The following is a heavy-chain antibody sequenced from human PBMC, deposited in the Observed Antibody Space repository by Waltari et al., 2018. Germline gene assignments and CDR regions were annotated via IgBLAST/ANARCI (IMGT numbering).Heavy chain of an antibody. J-gene: IGHJ2*01. Sequence: QLQLQESGPGLVKPSETLSLTCTVSGGSISSSSYYWGWLRPPPGKGLEWIGSIYYSGSTYYNPSLKSRVTISVDTSKNQFSLKLSSVTAADTAVYYCARVPRLYSSSWNNWYFDLWGRGTLVTVSS. V-gene: IGHV4-39*01. CDR3: ARVPRLYSSSWNNWYFDL. CDR1: GGSISSSSYY. CDR2: IYYSGST. D-gene: IGHD6-13*01.